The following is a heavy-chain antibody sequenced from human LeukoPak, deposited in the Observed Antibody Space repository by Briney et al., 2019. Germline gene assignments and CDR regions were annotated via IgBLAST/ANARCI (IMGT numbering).Heavy chain of an antibody. CDR1: GFTFSTFA. CDR3: AKDRGGVGATFDY. V-gene: IGHV3-48*03. J-gene: IGHJ4*02. Sequence: GGSLRLSCAASGFTFSTFAMDWVRQAPGKGLEWVSYINGRGDTIYYTDSVKGRFTISRDNAKNSLYLQMNSLRAEDTALYYCAKDRGGVGATFDYWGQGTLVTVSS. D-gene: IGHD1-26*01. CDR2: INGRGDTI.